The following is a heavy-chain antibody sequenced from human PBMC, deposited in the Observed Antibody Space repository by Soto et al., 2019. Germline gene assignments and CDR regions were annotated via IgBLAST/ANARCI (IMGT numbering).Heavy chain of an antibody. CDR2: IYYSGST. D-gene: IGHD5-12*01. J-gene: IGHJ6*03. V-gene: IGHV4-59*08. Sequence: PSLTFTVSGGSISSYYWSWIRQPPGKGLEWIGYIYYSGSTNYNPSLKSRVTISVDTSKNQFSLKLSSVTAADTAVYYCARSPAGFRSGYDWYLSYYYYYMDVWGKGTTVTVSS. CDR1: GGSISSYY. CDR3: ARSPAGFRSGYDWYLSYYYYYMDV.